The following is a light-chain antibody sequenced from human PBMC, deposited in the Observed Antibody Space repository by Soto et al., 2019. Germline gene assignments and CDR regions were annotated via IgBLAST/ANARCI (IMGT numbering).Light chain of an antibody. CDR1: QNISSY. V-gene: IGKV1-39*01. CDR3: QQSHSIPIT. J-gene: IGKJ5*01. CDR2: ATS. Sequence: DIQMTQTPSSLSATVGDIVTVTCRASQNISSYLNWYQQKPGKAPNLLIYATSTLQSGVPSRFSGSGSGTDFTLTITSLQPEDFATYYCQQSHSIPITSAQRALLEI.